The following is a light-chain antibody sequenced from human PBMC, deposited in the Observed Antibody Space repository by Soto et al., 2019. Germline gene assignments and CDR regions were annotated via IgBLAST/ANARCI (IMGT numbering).Light chain of an antibody. CDR2: DAS. CDR1: QSINSR. V-gene: IGKV1-5*01. J-gene: IGKJ1*01. Sequence: DIQMTQSPSTLSASVGDRVTITCRASQSINSRLAWYQQKPGKAPQILIYDASTLKSGVPSRFSASGSGTEFTLIISSLQPDDFATYYCQQYTSYSWTFGQGTKVDIK. CDR3: QQYTSYSWT.